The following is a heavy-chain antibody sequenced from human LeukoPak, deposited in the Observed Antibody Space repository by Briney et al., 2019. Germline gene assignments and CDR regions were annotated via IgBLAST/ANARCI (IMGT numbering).Heavy chain of an antibody. V-gene: IGHV3-7*01. CDR2: IKQDGSEK. CDR3: ARGLTRDYYYYMDV. CDR1: GFTFSSYW. Sequence: PGGSLRLSRAASGFTFSSYWMSWVRQAPGKGLEWVANIKQDGSEKHYVDSVKGRFTISRDNAKNSLYLQMNSLRAEDTAVYYCARGLTRDYYYYMDVWGKGTTVTVSS. J-gene: IGHJ6*03. D-gene: IGHD2-21*01.